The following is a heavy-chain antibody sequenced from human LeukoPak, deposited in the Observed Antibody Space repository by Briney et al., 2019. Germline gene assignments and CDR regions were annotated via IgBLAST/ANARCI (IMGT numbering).Heavy chain of an antibody. V-gene: IGHV4-39*01. CDR1: GGSIISTNYY. CDR2: IYYSGST. Sequence: SETLSLTCTVAGGSIISTNYYWGWIRQHPGKGLEWVGNIYYSGSTYYSPSLKSRLTVSVETSKNRFSLKLSDVTAASTAVYYCARRNRDLAAVGNRDAFAIWGQGTMVTVSS. D-gene: IGHD6-13*01. CDR3: ARRNRDLAAVGNRDAFAI. J-gene: IGHJ3*02.